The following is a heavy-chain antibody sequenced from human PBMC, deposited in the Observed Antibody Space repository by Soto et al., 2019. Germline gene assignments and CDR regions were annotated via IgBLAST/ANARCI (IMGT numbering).Heavy chain of an antibody. Sequence: PGGSLRLSCAASGFTFSAYWMAWVRQAPGKGLEWVATMSNDGRKRFYVDSVKGRFTISRDNAKNSLYLQMNSLSAVDTAVYFCARENFSKGDYWGQGSLVTVSS. V-gene: IGHV3-7*01. D-gene: IGHD4-4*01. CDR2: MSNDGRKR. CDR1: GFTFSAYW. J-gene: IGHJ4*02. CDR3: ARENFSKGDY.